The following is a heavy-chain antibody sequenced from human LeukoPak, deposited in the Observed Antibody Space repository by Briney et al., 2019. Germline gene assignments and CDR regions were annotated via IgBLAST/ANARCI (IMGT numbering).Heavy chain of an antibody. J-gene: IGHJ5*02. D-gene: IGHD3-3*01. CDR2: ISPNSGGT. V-gene: IGHV1-2*02. CDR1: GYTFIDYY. Sequence: ASVKVSCKASGYTFIDYYIHWVRQAPGQGLEWMGWISPNSGGTNYAQKFQGRVTMTRDTSITTTYMELSRLTPDDSAVYFCATEASGLNWFDPWGQGTLVTVSS. CDR3: ATEASGLNWFDP.